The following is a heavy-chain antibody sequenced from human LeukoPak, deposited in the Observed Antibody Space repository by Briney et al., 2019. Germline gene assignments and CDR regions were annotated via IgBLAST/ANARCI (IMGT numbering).Heavy chain of an antibody. J-gene: IGHJ1*01. CDR3: ARSNDYLEYFQH. CDR2: ISSGGETI. V-gene: IGHV3-48*01. D-gene: IGHD4-11*01. Sequence: GSLRLSCLASGVTISGDSMNWVRQAPGMGLEWLAYISSGGETIYYADSVKGRVSIFRDNAKNSLYLQMNSLKVEDTAVYYCARSNDYLEYFQHWGQGTLVTVSS. CDR1: GVTISGDS.